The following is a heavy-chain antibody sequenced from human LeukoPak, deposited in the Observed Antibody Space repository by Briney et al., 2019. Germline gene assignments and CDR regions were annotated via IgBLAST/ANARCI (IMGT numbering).Heavy chain of an antibody. D-gene: IGHD2-2*01. J-gene: IGHJ6*03. CDR2: INHSGST. Sequence: SETLSLTCPVYGGSFSGYYWSWIRQPPGKGLEWIGEINHSGSTNYNPSLKSRVTISVDTSKNQFSLKLSSVTAADTAVYYCARRLYCSSTSCFLGPYPRRSEYYYYMDVWGKGTTVTVSS. CDR3: ARRLYCSSTSCFLGPYPRRSEYYYYMDV. V-gene: IGHV4-34*01. CDR1: GGSFSGYY.